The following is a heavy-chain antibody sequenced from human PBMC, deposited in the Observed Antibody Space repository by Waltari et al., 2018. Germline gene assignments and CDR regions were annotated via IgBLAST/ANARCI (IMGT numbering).Heavy chain of an antibody. CDR3: APSNSSRSQTVDY. D-gene: IGHD4-4*01. CDR2: IYYSGST. Sequence: QPRGKGFGWMGSIYYSGSTFNNTALKSRGTISVDTSKNQFSLKLTSVTAADTAVYYCAPSNSSRSQTVDYWGQGTLVTVSS. J-gene: IGHJ4*02. V-gene: IGHV4-39*01.